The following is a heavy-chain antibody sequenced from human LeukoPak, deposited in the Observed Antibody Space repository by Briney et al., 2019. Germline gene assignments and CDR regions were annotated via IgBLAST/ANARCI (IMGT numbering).Heavy chain of an antibody. CDR2: IWYDGSNK. J-gene: IGHJ5*02. CDR3: ATWVPITIFGVVIIRGISWFDP. V-gene: IGHV3-33*01. CDR1: GFTFSSYG. D-gene: IGHD3-3*01. Sequence: GGSLRLSCAASGFTFSSYGMHWVRQAPGKGLEWVAVIWYDGSNKYYADSVKGRFTISRDNSKNTLYLQMNSLRAEDTAVYYCATWVPITIFGVVIIRGISWFDPWGQGTLVTVSS.